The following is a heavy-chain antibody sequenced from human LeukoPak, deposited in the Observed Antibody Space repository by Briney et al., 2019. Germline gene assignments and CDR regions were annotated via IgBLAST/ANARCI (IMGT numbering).Heavy chain of an antibody. J-gene: IGHJ4*02. Sequence: KPSETLSLTCTVSGGSISSSSYYWGWIRQPPGKGLEWIGSIYYSGSTYYNPSLKSRVTISVDTSKNQFSLKLSSVTAADTAVYYCARYEAVAGVFDYWGQGTLVTVSS. CDR1: GGSISSSSYY. V-gene: IGHV4-39*01. CDR2: IYYSGST. D-gene: IGHD6-19*01. CDR3: ARYEAVAGVFDY.